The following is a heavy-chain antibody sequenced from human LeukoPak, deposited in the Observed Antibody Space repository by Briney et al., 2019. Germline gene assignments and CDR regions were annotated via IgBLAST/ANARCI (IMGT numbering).Heavy chain of an antibody. CDR1: GFTFSSYA. CDR2: ITGSGGST. D-gene: IGHD6-19*01. V-gene: IGHV3-23*01. J-gene: IGHJ4*02. CDR3: AGGQMFTSGGFDD. Sequence: GGSLRLSCAASGFTFSSYAMSWVRQAPGKGLEWVSAITGSGGSTYYADSVKGRFTISRDNSKNTVNLQMNSLRAEGTALYYCAGGQMFTSGGFDDWGQGTLVTVSS.